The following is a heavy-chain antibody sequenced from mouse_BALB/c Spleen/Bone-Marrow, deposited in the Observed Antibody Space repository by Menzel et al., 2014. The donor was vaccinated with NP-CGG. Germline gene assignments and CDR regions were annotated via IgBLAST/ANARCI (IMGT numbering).Heavy chain of an antibody. CDR1: GYAFSSYW. CDR2: IYPGDGDT. V-gene: IGHV1-80*01. D-gene: IGHD3-3*01. CDR3: ARRGPGFDY. J-gene: IGHJ2*01. Sequence: VKLQESGAELVRPGSSVKISCKASGYAFSSYWMNWVKQRPGQGLGWIGQIYPGDGDTNYNGKFKGKATLTADKSSSTAYMQLSSLTSEDSAVYFCARRGPGFDYWGQGTTLTVSS.